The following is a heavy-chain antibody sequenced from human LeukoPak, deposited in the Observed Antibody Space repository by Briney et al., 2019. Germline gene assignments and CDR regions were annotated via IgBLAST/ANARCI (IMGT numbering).Heavy chain of an antibody. CDR3: ARGRSPVVPATSDFDY. J-gene: IGHJ4*02. CDR2: INHSGST. CDR1: GGSFSGYY. Sequence: SETLSLTCAVYGGSFSGYYWSWIRLPPGKGLEWIGEINHSGSTNYNPSLKSRVTISVDTSKNQFSLKLSSVTAADTAVYYCARGRSPVVPATSDFDYWGQGTLVTVSS. D-gene: IGHD2-15*01. V-gene: IGHV4-34*01.